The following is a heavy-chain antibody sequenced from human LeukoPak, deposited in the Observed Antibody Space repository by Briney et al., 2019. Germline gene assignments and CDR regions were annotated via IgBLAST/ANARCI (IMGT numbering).Heavy chain of an antibody. CDR3: ARTSAFDFGVVIIFGGYYFDY. J-gene: IGHJ4*02. CDR2: IYHSGST. Sequence: SETLSLTCTVSGGSISSYYWSWIRQPAGKGLEWIGRIYHSGSTYYNPSLKSRVTISVDTSKNQFSLKLSSVTAADTAVYYCARTSAFDFGVVIIFGGYYFDYWGQGTLVTVSS. CDR1: GGSISSYY. D-gene: IGHD3-3*01. V-gene: IGHV4-4*07.